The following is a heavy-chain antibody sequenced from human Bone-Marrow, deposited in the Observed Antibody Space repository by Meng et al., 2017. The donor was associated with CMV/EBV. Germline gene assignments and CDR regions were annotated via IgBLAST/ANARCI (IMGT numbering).Heavy chain of an antibody. CDR1: LSSYA. CDR2: IIPIFGTA. V-gene: IGHV1-69*06. D-gene: IGHD3-3*01. J-gene: IGHJ4*02. CDR3: ARGRITIFGVSPWYYFDY. Sequence: LSSYAISWGRQAPGQWLEWMGGIIPIFGTANYAQKFQGRVTITADKSTSTAYMELSSLRSEDTAVYYCARGRITIFGVSPWYYFDYWGQGTLVTVSS.